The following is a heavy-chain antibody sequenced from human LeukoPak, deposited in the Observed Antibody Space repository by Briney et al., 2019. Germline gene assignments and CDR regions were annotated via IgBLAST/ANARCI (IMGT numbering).Heavy chain of an antibody. D-gene: IGHD4-11*01. CDR3: ARADYDAFDI. Sequence: GGSLRLSCAASGFTFSDYYMSCIRHAPGKGLELVSYISSSGTTIYYADSVKGRFTISRDNAKNSLYLQMNSLRAEGTAVYYCARADYDAFDIWGQGTMVTVSS. CDR2: ISSSGTTI. V-gene: IGHV3-11*01. J-gene: IGHJ3*02. CDR1: GFTFSDYY.